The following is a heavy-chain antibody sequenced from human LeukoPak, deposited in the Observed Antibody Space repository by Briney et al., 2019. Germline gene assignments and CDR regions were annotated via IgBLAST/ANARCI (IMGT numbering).Heavy chain of an antibody. CDR2: ISYDGSNK. CDR1: GFTFISYA. J-gene: IGHJ4*02. Sequence: GGSLTLSCAASGFTFISYAIHWFRQAPGKGLHWLAVISYDGSNKYYADSVKGRFTISRDNSKNTLYLQMNSLRAEDTAVYYCARVDSSGWYGLDYWGQGTLVTVSS. V-gene: IGHV3-30-3*01. CDR3: ARVDSSGWYGLDY. D-gene: IGHD6-19*01.